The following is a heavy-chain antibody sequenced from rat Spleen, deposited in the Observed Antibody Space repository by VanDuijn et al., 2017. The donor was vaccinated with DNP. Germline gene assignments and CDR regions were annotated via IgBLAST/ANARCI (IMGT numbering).Heavy chain of an antibody. CDR3: ARWQLYLSYFDY. V-gene: IGHV2-15*01. Sequence: QVQLKESGPGLVQPSETLSLTCTVSGFSVTSDSVSWVRQPPGKGLEWIAAIWGGGGTDYNSALKSRLSISRDTSKNQVLLKMSSLQTEDTAMYFCARWQLYLSYFDYWGQGVMVTVSS. CDR2: IWGGGGT. J-gene: IGHJ2*01. CDR1: GFSVTSDS. D-gene: IGHD1-2*01.